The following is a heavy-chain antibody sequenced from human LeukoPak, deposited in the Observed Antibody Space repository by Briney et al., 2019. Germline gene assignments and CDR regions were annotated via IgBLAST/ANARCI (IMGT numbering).Heavy chain of an antibody. CDR1: GFTFSRYW. D-gene: IGHD2-15*01. V-gene: IGHV3-7*01. Sequence: GGSLRLSCAASGFTFSRYWMSWVRQAPGKGLEWVANIKQDGSEKYYVDSVKGRFTISRDNAKNSLYLQMNSLRAEDTAVYYCASGFEGGWFDYWGQGTLVTVSS. J-gene: IGHJ4*02. CDR2: IKQDGSEK. CDR3: ASGFEGGWFDY.